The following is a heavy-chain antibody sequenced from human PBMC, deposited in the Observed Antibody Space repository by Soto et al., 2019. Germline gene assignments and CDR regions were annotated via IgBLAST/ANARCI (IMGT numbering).Heavy chain of an antibody. D-gene: IGHD6-13*01. CDR2: IYPGDSDT. J-gene: IGHJ5*02. Sequence: GESLKISCKHSGFNFPTFWIAWVRQMPGKGLEWMGIIYPGDSDTRYSPSFQGQVTISADKSISTAYLQWSSLKASDTAMYYCARLLGIAHTYNWFDPWGQGTLVTVSS. V-gene: IGHV5-51*01. CDR3: ARLLGIAHTYNWFDP. CDR1: GFNFPTFW.